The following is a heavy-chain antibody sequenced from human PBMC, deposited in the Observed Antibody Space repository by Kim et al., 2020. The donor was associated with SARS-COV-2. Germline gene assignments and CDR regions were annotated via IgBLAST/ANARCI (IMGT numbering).Heavy chain of an antibody. J-gene: IGHJ4*02. D-gene: IGHD2-21*01. V-gene: IGHV5-10-1*01. CDR3: ARHSTYGPIIH. CDR2: T. Sequence: TNYGPSFQGHVTISADKSISTAYLQWSSLKASDTAMYYCARHSTYGPIIHWGQGTLVTVSS.